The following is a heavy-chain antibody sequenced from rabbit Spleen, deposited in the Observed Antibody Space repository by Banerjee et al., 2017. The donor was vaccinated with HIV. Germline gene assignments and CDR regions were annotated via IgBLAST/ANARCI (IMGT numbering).Heavy chain of an antibody. CDR2: IDPVFGIT. V-gene: IGHV1S7*01. J-gene: IGHJ4*01. D-gene: IGHD8-1*01. CDR3: ARDGVGGSYFAL. CDR1: GFDFNSYY. Sequence: QLKESGGGLVQPGGSLKLSCKASGFDFNSYYMSWVRQAPGKGLEWIGYIDPVFGITYYANWVNGRFSISRENAQNTVFLQMTSLTAADTATYFCARDGVGGSYFALWGPGTLVTVS.